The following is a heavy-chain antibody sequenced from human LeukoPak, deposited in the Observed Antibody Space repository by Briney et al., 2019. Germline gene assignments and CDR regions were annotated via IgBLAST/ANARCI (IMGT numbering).Heavy chain of an antibody. CDR3: ARTGYSSSPYNWFDP. D-gene: IGHD6-13*01. V-gene: IGHV3-23*01. J-gene: IGHJ5*02. CDR2: ISGSGGST. CDR1: GFTFSSYW. Sequence: GGSLRLSCAASGFTFSSYWMSWVCQAPGKGLEWVSAISGSGGSTYYADSVKGRFTISRDNSKNTLYLQMNSLRAEDTAVYYCARTGYSSSPYNWFDPWGQGTLVTVSS.